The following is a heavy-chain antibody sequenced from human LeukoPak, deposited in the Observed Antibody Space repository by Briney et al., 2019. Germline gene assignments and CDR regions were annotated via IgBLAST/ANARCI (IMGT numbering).Heavy chain of an antibody. Sequence: GRSLRLSCAASGFTFSSYGMHWVRQAPGKGLEWVAVIWYDGSNKYYADSVKGRFTIPRDNSKNTLYLQMNSLRAEDTAVYYCARDPLTLYCSSTSCYQAYYYMDVWGKGTTVTVSS. CDR2: IWYDGSNK. CDR1: GFTFSSYG. CDR3: ARDPLTLYCSSTSCYQAYYYMDV. J-gene: IGHJ6*03. D-gene: IGHD2-2*01. V-gene: IGHV3-33*01.